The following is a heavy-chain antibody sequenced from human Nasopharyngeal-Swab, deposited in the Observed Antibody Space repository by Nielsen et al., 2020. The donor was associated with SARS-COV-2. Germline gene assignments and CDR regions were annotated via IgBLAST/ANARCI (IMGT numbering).Heavy chain of an antibody. Sequence: GESLKISCAASGFTFSSYSMNWVRQAPGKGLEWVSSISSSSSYIYYADSVKGRFTISRDNSKNTLYLQMNSLRAEDTAVYYCAGELDYYGMDVWGQGTTVPVSS. J-gene: IGHJ6*02. CDR1: GFTFSSYS. D-gene: IGHD1-1*01. V-gene: IGHV3-21*01. CDR2: ISSSSSYI. CDR3: AGELDYYGMDV.